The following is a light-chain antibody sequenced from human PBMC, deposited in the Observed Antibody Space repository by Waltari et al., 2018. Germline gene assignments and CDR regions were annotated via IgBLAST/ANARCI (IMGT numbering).Light chain of an antibody. CDR3: QHYVRLPAT. V-gene: IGKV3-20*01. CDR2: VAS. J-gene: IGKJ1*01. Sequence: EIVLTQSPGTLSLSPGERATLSCRASQSVRGSLAWYQQKAGQAPRLLIYVASSRATGIPDRFSGSGSGTDFSLTISRLEPEDFAVYYCQHYVRLPATFGQGTKVEI. CDR1: QSVRGS.